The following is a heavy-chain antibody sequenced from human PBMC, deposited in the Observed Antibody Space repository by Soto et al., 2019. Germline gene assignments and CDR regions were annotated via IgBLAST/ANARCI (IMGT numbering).Heavy chain of an antibody. Sequence: EVQLVESGGGLVQPGGSLRLSCAASGFTFSSYWLHWVRQAPGKGLVWVSSINSAGSSTSDADSVKGRFTISRDNAKSTRYLQMNSPSADDTAVYYCARDGRGFDSWGQGTLVTVSS. CDR2: INSAGSST. CDR3: ARDGRGFDS. CDR1: GFTFSSYW. V-gene: IGHV3-74*01. J-gene: IGHJ4*02.